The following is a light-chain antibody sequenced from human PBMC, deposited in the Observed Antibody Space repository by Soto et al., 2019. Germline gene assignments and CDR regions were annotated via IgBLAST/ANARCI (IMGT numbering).Light chain of an antibody. J-gene: IGLJ1*01. V-gene: IGLV2-14*01. CDR1: NSDVGGYNY. CDR3: SSYTSTSTPYV. Sequence: QSALTQPASVSGSPGQSITISCTGTNSDVGGYNYVSWYQQHPGKAPKLMIYDVSNRPSGVSNRFSGSKSGNTASLTISGLQAEDEADYYCSSYTSTSTPYVFGTVTKVTVL. CDR2: DVS.